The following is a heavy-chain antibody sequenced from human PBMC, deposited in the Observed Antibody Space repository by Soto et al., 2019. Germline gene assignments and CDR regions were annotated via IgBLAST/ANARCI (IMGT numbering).Heavy chain of an antibody. CDR2: IIPIFGTA. Sequence: QVQLVQSGAEVKKPGSSVKVSCKASGGTFSSYAISWVRQAPGQGREWMGGIIPIFGTANYAQKCQGRVTITADESTSTAYMELSSLRSADTAVYYCSSSIGWQRHDYWGQRTLVTVSS. D-gene: IGHD6-25*01. V-gene: IGHV1-69*12. CDR1: GGTFSSYA. CDR3: SSSIGWQRHDY. J-gene: IGHJ4*02.